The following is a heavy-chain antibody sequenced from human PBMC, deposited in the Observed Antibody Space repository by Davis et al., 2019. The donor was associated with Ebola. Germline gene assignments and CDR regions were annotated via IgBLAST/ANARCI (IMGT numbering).Heavy chain of an antibody. CDR3: TTVGGGSGYDSSDY. Sequence: GESLKISCAASGFTFSNAWMSWVRQAPGKGLEWVGRIKRKTDGGTTDYAAPVKGRFTISRDDSKNTLYLQMNSLKTEDTAVYYCTTVGGGSGYDSSDYWGQGTLVTVSS. D-gene: IGHD5-12*01. CDR1: GFTFSNAW. J-gene: IGHJ4*02. CDR2: IKRKTDGGTT. V-gene: IGHV3-15*01.